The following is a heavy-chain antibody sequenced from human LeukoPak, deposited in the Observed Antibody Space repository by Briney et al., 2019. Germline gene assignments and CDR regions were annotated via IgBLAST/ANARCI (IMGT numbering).Heavy chain of an antibody. CDR3: ARDGARYYYGSGWFDP. CDR1: GGSMSSYY. CDR2: IYYSGST. D-gene: IGHD3-10*01. J-gene: IGHJ5*02. V-gene: IGHV4-59*01. Sequence: WETLSLTCTVSGGSMSSYYWSWIRQPPGKGLEWIGYIYYSGSTNYNPSLKSRVTISVDTSKNQFSLKLSSVTADDTAVYYCARDGARYYYGSGWFDPWGQGTLVTVSS.